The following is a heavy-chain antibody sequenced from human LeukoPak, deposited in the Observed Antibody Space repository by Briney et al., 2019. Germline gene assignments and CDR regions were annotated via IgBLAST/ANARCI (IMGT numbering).Heavy chain of an antibody. CDR1: GYPFTSYE. D-gene: IGHD3-9*01. CDR3: ARSPKITYYDILTGFDY. J-gene: IGHJ4*02. V-gene: IGHV1-8*01. Sequence: ASVNVSCKASGYPFTSYEINWVRQATGEGLEWMGGMKPDSGNSAYAQKFQGRVTITTDESTSTAYMELSSLRSDDTAVYYCARSPKITYYDILTGFDYWGQGTLVTVSS. CDR2: MKPDSGNS.